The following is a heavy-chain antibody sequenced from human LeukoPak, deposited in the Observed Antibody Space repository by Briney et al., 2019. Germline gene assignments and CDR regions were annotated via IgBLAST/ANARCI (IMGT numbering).Heavy chain of an antibody. CDR3: ARDVSGYSRKWWFDP. CDR2: IYYSGST. V-gene: IGHV4-59*11. CDR1: GGSISSHY. J-gene: IGHJ5*02. Sequence: SETLSLTCTVSGGSISSHYWSWIRQPPGKGLEWIGYIYYSGSTNYNPSLKSRVTMSVDTSKNQFSLKLSSVTAADTAVYYCARDVSGYSRKWWFDPWGQGTLVTVSS. D-gene: IGHD6-13*01.